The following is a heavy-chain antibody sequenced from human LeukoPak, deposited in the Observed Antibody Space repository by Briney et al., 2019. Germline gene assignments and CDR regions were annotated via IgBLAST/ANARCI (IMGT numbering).Heavy chain of an antibody. D-gene: IGHD1-26*01. Sequence: ASVKVSCKASGYTFNGYYIHWVRQAPGQGLEWMGWISAYNGNTNYAQKFQGRVTMTRNTSISTAYMELSSLRSEDTAVYYCARGKWELPLPRTFDIWGQGTMVTVSS. J-gene: IGHJ3*02. V-gene: IGHV1-8*02. CDR2: ISAYNGNT. CDR3: ARGKWELPLPRTFDI. CDR1: GYTFNGYY.